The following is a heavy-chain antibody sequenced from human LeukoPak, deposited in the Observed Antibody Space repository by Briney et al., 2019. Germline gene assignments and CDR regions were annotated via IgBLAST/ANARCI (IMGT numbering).Heavy chain of an antibody. CDR2: LNPNSGNT. CDR1: GYTFTRND. J-gene: IGHJ3*02. Sequence: GASVKVSCKASGYTFTRNDINWVRQATGQGLEWMGWLNPNSGNTGYAQKFQGRVTITRNTSINTAYMELTSLTSEDTAVYYCARVAAGRNAFDIWGQGTMVTVSS. CDR3: ARVAAGRNAFDI. V-gene: IGHV1-8*03. D-gene: IGHD6-25*01.